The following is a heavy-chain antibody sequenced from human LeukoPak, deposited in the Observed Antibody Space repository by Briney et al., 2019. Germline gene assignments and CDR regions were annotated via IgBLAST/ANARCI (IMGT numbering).Heavy chain of an antibody. CDR2: IYYSGST. D-gene: IGHD2-21*01. CDR1: GGSISSYY. CDR3: ARALWFTHAFDI. Sequence: SETLSLTCTVSGGSISSYYWSWIRQPPGKGLEWIGDIYYSGSTNYNPSLKSRVTISVDTSKNQFSLKLSSVTAADTAVYYCARALWFTHAFDIWGQGTMVTVSS. J-gene: IGHJ3*02. V-gene: IGHV4-59*01.